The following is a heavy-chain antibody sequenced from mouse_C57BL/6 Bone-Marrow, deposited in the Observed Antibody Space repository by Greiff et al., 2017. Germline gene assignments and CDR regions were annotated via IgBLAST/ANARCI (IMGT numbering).Heavy chain of an antibody. CDR3: ARSDGYYSYWYFDV. CDR2: IDPSDSET. CDR1: GYTFTSYW. V-gene: IGHV1-52*01. D-gene: IGHD2-3*01. Sequence: QVQLQQPGAELVRPASSVKLSCKASGYTFTSYWMHWVKQRPIQGLEWIGNIDPSDSETHYNQKFKDKATLTVDKSSSTAYMQLSSLTSEDSAVYYCARSDGYYSYWYFDVWGTGTTVTVSS. J-gene: IGHJ1*03.